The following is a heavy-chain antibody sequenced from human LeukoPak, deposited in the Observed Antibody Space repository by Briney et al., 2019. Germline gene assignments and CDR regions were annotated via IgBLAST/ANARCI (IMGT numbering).Heavy chain of an antibody. D-gene: IGHD3-10*01. CDR3: ASLYGLGYLDS. CDR2: ISYSGST. J-gene: IGHJ4*02. Sequence: GSLRLSCAASGFTFSSYSMNWVRQAPGKGLEWIGSISYSGSTYYNPSLKSRVTISVDTSKNQFSLKLNSVTAADTALYHCASLYGLGYLDSWGQGSLVTVS. CDR1: GFTFSSYS. V-gene: IGHV4-38-2*01.